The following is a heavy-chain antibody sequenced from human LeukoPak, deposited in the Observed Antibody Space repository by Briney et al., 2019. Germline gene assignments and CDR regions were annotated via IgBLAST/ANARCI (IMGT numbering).Heavy chain of an antibody. Sequence: ASVKVSCKASGYTFTSYGISWVRQAPGQGLEWMGWISAYNGNTNYAQKLQGRVTMTTDTSTSTAYMELRSLRSDDTAVYYCARDLGYCSSTSCPKVDAFDIWGQGTMVTVPS. CDR3: ARDLGYCSSTSCPKVDAFDI. V-gene: IGHV1-18*01. CDR1: GYTFTSYG. D-gene: IGHD2-2*01. J-gene: IGHJ3*02. CDR2: ISAYNGNT.